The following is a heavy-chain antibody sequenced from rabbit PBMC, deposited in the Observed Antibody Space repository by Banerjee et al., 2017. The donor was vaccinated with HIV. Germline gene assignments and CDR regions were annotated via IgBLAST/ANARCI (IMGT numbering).Heavy chain of an antibody. Sequence: QEPLVESGGGLVTLGGSLKLSCKASGIDFSSYGISWVRQAPGKGLEWIAYIYPDYGSTDYASWVNGRFTISLDNAQNTVFLQMTSLTAADTATYFCARARYAGYGYATGYFNLWGPGTLVTVS. J-gene: IGHJ4*01. CDR2: IYPDYGST. CDR1: GIDFSSYG. D-gene: IGHD6-1*01. CDR3: ARARYAGYGYATGYFNL. V-gene: IGHV1S47*01.